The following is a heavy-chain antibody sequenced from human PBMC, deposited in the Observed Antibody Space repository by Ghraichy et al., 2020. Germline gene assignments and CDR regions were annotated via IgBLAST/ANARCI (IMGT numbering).Heavy chain of an antibody. CDR2: IYYSGST. CDR1: GGSISSGGYY. Sequence: LRLSCTVSGGSISSGGYYWSWIRQHPGKGLEWIGYIYYSGSTYYNPSLKSRVTISVDTSKNQFSLKLSSVTAADTAVYYCARGGVTLGVYWGQGTLVTVSS. J-gene: IGHJ4*02. D-gene: IGHD1-26*01. V-gene: IGHV4-31*03. CDR3: ARGGVTLGVY.